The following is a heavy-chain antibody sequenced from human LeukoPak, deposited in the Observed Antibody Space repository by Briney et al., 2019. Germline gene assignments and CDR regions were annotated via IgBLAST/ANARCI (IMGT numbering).Heavy chain of an antibody. CDR3: ARGSTKAGTKPTIRYYYYYVDV. J-gene: IGHJ6*03. V-gene: IGHV4-39*07. D-gene: IGHD6-13*01. Sequence: SETLSLNCTVSGGSISSSSYYWRWIRQPPGKGLEWIGSICYSGCTYYNPSLKSRVTISVDTSKNQFSLKLSSVTAADTAVYYCARGSTKAGTKPTIRYYYYYVDVWGKGTTVTVSS. CDR2: ICYSGCT. CDR1: GGSISSSSYY.